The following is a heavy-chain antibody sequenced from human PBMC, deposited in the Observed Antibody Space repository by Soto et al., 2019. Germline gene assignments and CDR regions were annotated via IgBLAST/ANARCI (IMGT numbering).Heavy chain of an antibody. CDR3: AKPSGPAYSNYRLDS. CDR2: ISYDGSNE. V-gene: IGHV3-30*18. CDR1: GFTFSRYG. D-gene: IGHD4-4*01. J-gene: IGHJ4*02. Sequence: VQLLESGGGVVQPGRSLRLSCAASGFTFSRYGMHWVRQAPGKGLAWVAVISYDGSNEYYVDSVKGRFTISRDNSKNTLYLQMSSLSGEDTAVYYCAKPSGPAYSNYRLDSWGQGTLVTVSS.